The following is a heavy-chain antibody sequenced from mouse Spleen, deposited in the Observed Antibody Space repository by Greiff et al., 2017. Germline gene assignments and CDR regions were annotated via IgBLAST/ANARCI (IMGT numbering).Heavy chain of an antibody. V-gene: IGHV1-80*01. J-gene: IGHJ3*01. CDR3: ARGDYYDGSPSFAY. D-gene: IGHD1-1*01. CDR2: IYPGDGDT. Sequence: QVQLKESGAELVKPGASVKISCKASGYAFSSYWMNWVKQRPGKGLEWIGQIYPGDGDTNYNGKFKGKATLTADKSSSTAYMQLSSLTSEDSAVYFCARGDYYDGSPSFAYWGQGTLVTVSA. CDR1: GYAFSSYW.